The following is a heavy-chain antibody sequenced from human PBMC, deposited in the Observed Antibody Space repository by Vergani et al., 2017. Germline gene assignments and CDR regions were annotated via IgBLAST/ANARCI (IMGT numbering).Heavy chain of an antibody. D-gene: IGHD2-2*01. CDR3: ARDRDIVVVPAAENYYYYYMDV. CDR1: GGSSSGYY. Sequence: QVQLQQWGAGLLKPSETLSLTCAVYGGSSSGYYWSWIRQPPGKGLEWIGEINHSGSTNYNPSLKSRVTISVDTSKNQFSLQLSSVTAADTAVYYCARDRDIVVVPAAENYYYYYMDVWGKGTTVTVSS. CDR2: INHSGST. J-gene: IGHJ6*03. V-gene: IGHV4-34*01.